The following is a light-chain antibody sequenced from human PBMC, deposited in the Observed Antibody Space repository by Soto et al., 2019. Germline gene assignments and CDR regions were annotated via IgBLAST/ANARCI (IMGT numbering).Light chain of an antibody. J-gene: IGKJ4*01. CDR2: IAS. CDR3: QQSKSFPLT. CDR1: QDINSW. Sequence: DIQMTQSPSSVSASVGDRVTITCRASQDINSWLTWYQQKPGKARKVLIYIASRLQPGVPSRFSGRGSGTDFSLTISNLQPEDFATYFCQQSKSFPLTCGGGTKMEIK. V-gene: IGKV1-12*01.